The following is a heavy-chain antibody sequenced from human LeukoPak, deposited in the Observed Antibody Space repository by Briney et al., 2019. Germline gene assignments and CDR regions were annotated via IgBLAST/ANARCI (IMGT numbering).Heavy chain of an antibody. Sequence: GGSLRLSCAASGFTFSSYAMHWVRQAPGKGLDGVAVISYDGSNKYYAESVKGRFTISRDNSKNTLYLQMNSLRAEDTAVYYCARDRFAMMGFYYFDYWGQGTLVTVSS. D-gene: IGHD2-2*01. J-gene: IGHJ4*02. V-gene: IGHV3-30*04. CDR3: ARDRFAMMGFYYFDY. CDR2: ISYDGSNK. CDR1: GFTFSSYA.